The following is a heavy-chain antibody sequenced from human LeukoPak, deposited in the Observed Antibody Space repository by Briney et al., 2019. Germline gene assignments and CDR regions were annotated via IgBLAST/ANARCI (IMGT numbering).Heavy chain of an antibody. V-gene: IGHV1-8*01. J-gene: IGHJ5*02. CDR3: TRAGPDDYGDYWFDP. D-gene: IGHD4-17*01. Sequence: ASVKVSCKASGYTFTSYDINWVRQAPGQGLEWMGWMNPNSGNTGYAQKFQGRVTMTRNTSISTAYMELSSLRSEDTAVYYCTRAGPDDYGDYWFDPWGQGTLVTVSS. CDR2: MNPNSGNT. CDR1: GYTFTSYD.